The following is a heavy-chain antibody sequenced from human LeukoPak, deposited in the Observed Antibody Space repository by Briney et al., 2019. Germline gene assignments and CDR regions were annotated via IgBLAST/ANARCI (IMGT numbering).Heavy chain of an antibody. CDR2: IKQDGSEK. J-gene: IGHJ4*02. CDR3: ASGSYFYYFDY. D-gene: IGHD1-26*01. V-gene: IGHV3-7*01. CDR1: GFTFGSYW. Sequence: GGSLRLSCAASGFTFGSYWMSWVRQAPGKGLEWVANIKQDGSEKYYVDSVKGRFTISRDNAKNSLYLQMNSLRAEDTAVYYCASGSYFYYFDYWGQGTLVTVSS.